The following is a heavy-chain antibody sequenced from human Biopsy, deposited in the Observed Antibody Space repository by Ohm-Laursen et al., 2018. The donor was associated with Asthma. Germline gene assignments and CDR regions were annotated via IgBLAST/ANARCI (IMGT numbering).Heavy chain of an antibody. V-gene: IGHV3-7*01. CDR3: ARTFHFWSPYHAEHYQL. J-gene: IGHJ1*01. CDR1: GFTFGGYW. Sequence: SLRLSCTASGFTFGGYWMSWVRQVPGKGLEWVANIKHDGTEKNHVDSLKGRFTISRDNAKNSLYLQMNSLRAEDTAVYYCARTFHFWSPYHAEHYQLWGQGTLVTVPP. D-gene: IGHD3-3*02. CDR2: IKHDGTEK.